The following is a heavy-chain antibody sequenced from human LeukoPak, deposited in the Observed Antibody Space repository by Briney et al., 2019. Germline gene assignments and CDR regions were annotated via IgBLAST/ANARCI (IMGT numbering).Heavy chain of an antibody. CDR3: ASSSYSSGWYFFDY. CDR1: GYTFTSYA. Sequence: GASVKVSCKASGYTFTSYAMHWVRQAPGQRLEWMGWINTGNGNTKYSQKFQGRVTITRDTSASTAYMELSSLRSEDTAVFHCASSSYSSGWYFFDYWGQGTLVTVSS. CDR2: INTGNGNT. D-gene: IGHD6-19*01. J-gene: IGHJ4*02. V-gene: IGHV1-3*04.